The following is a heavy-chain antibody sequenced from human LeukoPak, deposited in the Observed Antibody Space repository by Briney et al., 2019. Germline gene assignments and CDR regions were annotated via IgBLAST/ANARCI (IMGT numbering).Heavy chain of an antibody. CDR2: IYYSGST. V-gene: IGHV4-59*12. CDR3: ARDKVPGDY. D-gene: IGHD1-1*01. CDR1: GGSISSYY. J-gene: IGHJ4*02. Sequence: SETLSLTCTVSGGSISSYYWSWIRQPPGKGLEWIGYIYYSGSTNYKPSLKSRVTISVDTSKNQFSLKLSSVTAADTAVYFCARDKVPGDYWGQGTLVTVPS.